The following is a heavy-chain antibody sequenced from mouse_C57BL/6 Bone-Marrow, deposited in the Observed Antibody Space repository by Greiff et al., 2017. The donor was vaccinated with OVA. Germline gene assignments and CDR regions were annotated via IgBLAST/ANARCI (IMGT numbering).Heavy chain of an antibody. J-gene: IGHJ4*01. CDR3: ARHEEAPPGAYYAMDY. V-gene: IGHV1-62-2*01. Sequence: QVQLQQSGAELVKPGASVKLSCKASGYTFTEYTIHWVKQRSGQGLAWIGWFYPGSGSIKYNEKFKDKATLTAAKSSSTVYMELSRLTSEDSAVYFCARHEEAPPGAYYAMDYWGQGTSVTVSS. CDR1: GYTFTEYT. CDR2: FYPGSGSI.